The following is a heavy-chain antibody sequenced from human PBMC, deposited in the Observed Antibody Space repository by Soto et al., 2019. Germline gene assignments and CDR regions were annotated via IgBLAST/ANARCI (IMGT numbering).Heavy chain of an antibody. J-gene: IGHJ6*02. CDR3: AAYHPLHYYYGMDV. CDR1: GFTFTSSA. D-gene: IGHD3-16*02. Sequence: GASVKVSCKASGFTFTSSAVQWVRQARGQRLEWIGWIVVGSGNTNYAQKFQERVTITRDMSTSTAYMELSSLRSEDTAVYYCAAYHPLHYYYGMDVWGQGTTVTVSS. V-gene: IGHV1-58*01. CDR2: IVVGSGNT.